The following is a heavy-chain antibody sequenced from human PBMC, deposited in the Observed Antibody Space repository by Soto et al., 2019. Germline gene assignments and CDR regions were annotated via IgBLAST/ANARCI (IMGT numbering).Heavy chain of an antibody. Sequence: EVQLLESGGGLVQPGGSLRLSCAASGFTFSSYAMSWVRQAPGKGLEWVSAFSGSGGTTYYADSVKGRFTISRDNSKNTLYLQMNSRRAEDTAVYYCATEYYYGSGSYYYYYYGMDVWGQGTTVTVSS. CDR3: ATEYYYGSGSYYYYYYGMDV. D-gene: IGHD3-10*01. J-gene: IGHJ6*02. CDR2: FSGSGGTT. V-gene: IGHV3-23*01. CDR1: GFTFSSYA.